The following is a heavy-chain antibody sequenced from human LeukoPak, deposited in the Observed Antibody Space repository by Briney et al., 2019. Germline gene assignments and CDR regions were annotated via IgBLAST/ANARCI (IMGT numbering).Heavy chain of an antibody. CDR1: GGTFSSYA. D-gene: IGHD2-2*01. CDR3: ARGAAPIVVVPAASFLGYPFDY. Sequence: ASVKVSCKASGGTFSSYAISWVRQAPGQGLEWMGGIIPIFGTANYAQKFQGRVTITADESTSTAYMELSSLRSEDTAVYYCARGAAPIVVVPAASFLGYPFDYWGQGTLVTVSS. J-gene: IGHJ4*02. V-gene: IGHV1-69*13. CDR2: IIPIFGTA.